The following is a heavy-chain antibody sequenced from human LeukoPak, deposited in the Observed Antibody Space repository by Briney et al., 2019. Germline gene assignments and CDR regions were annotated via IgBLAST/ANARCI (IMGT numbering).Heavy chain of an antibody. CDR2: ISFDGSHK. V-gene: IGHV3-30*18. D-gene: IGHD6-19*01. CDR3: AKVVISSGWNFDY. CDR1: DSTFSTYG. J-gene: IGHJ4*02. Sequence: GGSLRLSCVASDSTFSTYGMHWVRQAPGKGLEWVAVISFDGSHKYYADSVKGRFTISRDNSKNTLYLQMNSLRAEDTAVYYCAKVVISSGWNFDYWGQGTLVTVSS.